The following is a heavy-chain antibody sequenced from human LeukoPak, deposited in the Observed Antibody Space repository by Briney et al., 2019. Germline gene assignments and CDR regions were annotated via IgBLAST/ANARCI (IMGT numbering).Heavy chain of an antibody. CDR1: GFTFSSYG. J-gene: IGHJ4*02. CDR3: AKIRRNLRYFDWLLLDY. Sequence: PGRSLRLSCAASGFTFSSYGMHWVRQAPGKGLEWVAVISYDGSNKYYADSVKGRFTISRDNSKNTLYLQMNSMRAEDTAVYYCAKIRRNLRYFDWLLLDYWGQGTLVTVSS. D-gene: IGHD3-9*01. CDR2: ISYDGSNK. V-gene: IGHV3-30*18.